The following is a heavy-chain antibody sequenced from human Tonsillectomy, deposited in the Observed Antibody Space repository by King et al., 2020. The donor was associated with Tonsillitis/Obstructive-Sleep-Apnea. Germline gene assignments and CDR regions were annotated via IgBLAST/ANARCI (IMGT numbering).Heavy chain of an antibody. V-gene: IGHV1-18*01. CDR3: ARDSMSHYYDSSAYLTFDY. Sequence: HVQLVESGAEVKKPGASVKVSCKASGYTFTSYGISWVRQAPGQGLEWMGWISPYNGDTNYAQKLQDRVTMTTGTSTSTAYMELRSLRSDDTAVYYCARDSMSHYYDSSAYLTFDYWGQGTLVTVSS. D-gene: IGHD3-22*01. J-gene: IGHJ4*02. CDR1: GYTFTSYG. CDR2: ISPYNGDT.